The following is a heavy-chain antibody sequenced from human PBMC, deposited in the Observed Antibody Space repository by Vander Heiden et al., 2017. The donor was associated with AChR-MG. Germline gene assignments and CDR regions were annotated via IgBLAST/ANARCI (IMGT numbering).Heavy chain of an antibody. CDR1: GGTFRSYA. D-gene: IGHD6-13*01. Sequence: QGQLVQSGAEVKKPGSSVKVSCKPSGGTFRSYAISWVRQAPGQGLEWMGRIIPVLGTTNYEQKFQGRVTITADQSTSTAYMELSSLRSEDTAVYYCARGMSGIAAAGASFEHWGQGTLVTVSS. CDR2: IIPVLGTT. CDR3: ARGMSGIAAAGASFEH. V-gene: IGHV1-69*11. J-gene: IGHJ4*02.